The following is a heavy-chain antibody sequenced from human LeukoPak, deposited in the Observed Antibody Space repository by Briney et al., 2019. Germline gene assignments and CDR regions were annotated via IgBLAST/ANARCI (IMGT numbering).Heavy chain of an antibody. D-gene: IGHD5-24*01. CDR1: GYTFTGYY. J-gene: IGHJ4*02. V-gene: IGHV1-2*02. CDR2: INPNSGGT. CDR3: ARGGPRRDGLMYYFDY. Sequence: EASEKVSCKASGYTFTGYYMHWVRQAPGQGLEWMGWINPNSGGTNYAQKFQGRVTMTRDTSISTAYMELSRLRSDDTAVYYCARGGPRRDGLMYYFDYWGQGTLVTVSS.